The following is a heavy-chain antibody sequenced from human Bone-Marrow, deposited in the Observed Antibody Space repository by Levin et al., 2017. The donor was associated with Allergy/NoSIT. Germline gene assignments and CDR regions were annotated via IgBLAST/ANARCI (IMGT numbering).Heavy chain of an antibody. CDR3: VRNRLRGDWYYFDY. D-gene: IGHD2-21*01. V-gene: IGHV4-30-4*01. J-gene: IGHJ4*02. CDR2: MYITGST. Sequence: PSETLSLTCTVSGGSITSGDHFWGWIRQSPGKGLEWIGYMYITGSTYYTPSLRDRLDISGDKSKNQFSLTLRTVTAADTAVYFCVRNRLRGDWYYFDYWGQGALVTVSS. CDR1: GGSITSGDHF.